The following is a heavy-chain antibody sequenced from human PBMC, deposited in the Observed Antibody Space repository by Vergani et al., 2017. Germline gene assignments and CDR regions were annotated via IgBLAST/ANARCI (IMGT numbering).Heavy chain of an antibody. CDR3: ARATYDSSGYWFDP. V-gene: IGHV1-2*02. CDR2: INPNSGGT. CDR1: GYPFTGYY. J-gene: IGHJ5*02. Sequence: VQLVESGGGLVKPGASVKVSCKASGYPFTGYYMHWVRQAPGQGLEGMGWINPNSGGTNYAQKFQGRVTMTRETSISTAYMELSRLRSDDTAVYYCARATYDSSGYWFDPWGQGTLVTVSS. D-gene: IGHD3-22*01.